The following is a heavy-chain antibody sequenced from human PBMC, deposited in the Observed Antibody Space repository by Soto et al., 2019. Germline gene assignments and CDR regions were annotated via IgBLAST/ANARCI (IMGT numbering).Heavy chain of an antibody. CDR1: GYAFTTYG. D-gene: IGHD1-1*01. V-gene: IGHV1-18*01. Sequence: QVHLVQSGAEVKKPGASVKVSCKGSGYAFTTYGITWVRQAPGQGLEWMGWISAHNGNTNYAQKLQGRVTVTRDTSTSTAYMELRSLRSDDTAVYYWARGRYGDYWGQGDLVTVSS. CDR3: ARGRYGDY. CDR2: ISAHNGNT. J-gene: IGHJ4*02.